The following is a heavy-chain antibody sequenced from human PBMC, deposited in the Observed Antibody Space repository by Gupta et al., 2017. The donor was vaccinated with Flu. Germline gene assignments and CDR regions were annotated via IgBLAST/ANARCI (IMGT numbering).Heavy chain of an antibody. CDR2: INPHSGTT. D-gene: IGHD2-2*02. CDR3: AREKFCDTTSCYRWCDP. CDR1: EYTFTAYY. Sequence: QVQLVQSGAEVKKPGASVKVSCKASEYTFTAYYIHWVRQAPGQGLEWMGRINPHSGTTNYEQRFQGRVTVTMDTSISTAYMDLSGLTSDDTAVYYCAREKFCDTTSCYRWCDPWGQGTLVTVSS. J-gene: IGHJ5*02. V-gene: IGHV1-2*06.